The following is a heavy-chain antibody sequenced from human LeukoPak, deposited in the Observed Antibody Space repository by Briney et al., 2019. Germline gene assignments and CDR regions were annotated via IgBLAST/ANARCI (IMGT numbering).Heavy chain of an antibody. Sequence: PGGSLRLSCAASGLAFKTFDMHWVRQAAGKGLEWVSAIGTAGDTYYPGSVKGRFTISRENAEKSLYLQMNSLGVDDTAVYYCATGGAPAGYAYHMWGQGTMVTVSS. J-gene: IGHJ3*02. D-gene: IGHD6-13*01. V-gene: IGHV3-13*01. CDR2: IGTAGDT. CDR3: ATGGAPAGYAYHM. CDR1: GLAFKTFD.